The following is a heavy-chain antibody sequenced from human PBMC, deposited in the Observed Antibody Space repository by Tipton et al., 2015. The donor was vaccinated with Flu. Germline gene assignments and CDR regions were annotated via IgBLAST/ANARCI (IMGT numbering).Heavy chain of an antibody. D-gene: IGHD1-1*01. CDR1: GGSISSYY. CDR3: ARDMNGWYFDL. Sequence: TLSLTCTVSGGSISSYYWSWIRQPPGKGLEWIGNIYYSGSTNYNPSLKSRVTISVDTSKNQFSLKLSSVTAADTAVYYCARDMNGWYFDLWGRGTLVTVSS. CDR2: IYYSGST. J-gene: IGHJ2*01. V-gene: IGHV4-59*01.